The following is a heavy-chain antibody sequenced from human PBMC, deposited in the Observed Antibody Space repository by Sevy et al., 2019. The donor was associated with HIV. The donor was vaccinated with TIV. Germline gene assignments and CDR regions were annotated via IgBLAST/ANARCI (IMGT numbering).Heavy chain of an antibody. CDR1: GGSFSGYY. D-gene: IGHD6-19*01. CDR3: ARERLAVAGKGYYYYYYYMDV. J-gene: IGHJ6*03. Sequence: SETLSLTFAVYGGSFSGYYWSWIRQPPGKGLEWIGEINHSGSTNYNPSLKSRVTISVDTSKNQFSLKLSSVTAADTAVYYCARERLAVAGKGYYYYYYYMDVWGKGTTVTVSS. CDR2: INHSGST. V-gene: IGHV4-34*01.